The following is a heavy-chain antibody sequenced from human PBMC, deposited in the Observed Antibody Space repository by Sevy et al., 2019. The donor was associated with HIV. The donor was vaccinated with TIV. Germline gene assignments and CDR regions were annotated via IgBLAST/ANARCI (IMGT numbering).Heavy chain of an antibody. CDR2: ISSSSSTI. D-gene: IGHD6-13*01. V-gene: IGHV3-48*01. J-gene: IGHJ6*02. CDR3: ARDGSGSWYRFFYYGMDV. Sequence: GESLKISCAASGFTFSSYSMNWVRQAPGKGLEWVSYISSSSSTIYYADSVKGRFTISRDNAKNSLYLQMNSLRAEDTAVYYCARDGSGSWYRFFYYGMDVWGQGTTVTVSS. CDR1: GFTFSSYS.